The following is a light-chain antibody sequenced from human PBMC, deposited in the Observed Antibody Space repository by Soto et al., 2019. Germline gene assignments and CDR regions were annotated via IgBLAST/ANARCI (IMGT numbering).Light chain of an antibody. J-gene: IGKJ2*01. CDR3: QQYNYRPQT. Sequence: EIVMTQSPATLSVSPGERGALSCRASQSVSSSVAWYQQRPGQAPRLLIYGASTRATGIPARFSGSGSGTEFTLTVSSLQSEDFAVYYCQQYNYRPQTFGQGTKLEIK. CDR1: QSVSSS. V-gene: IGKV3-15*01. CDR2: GAS.